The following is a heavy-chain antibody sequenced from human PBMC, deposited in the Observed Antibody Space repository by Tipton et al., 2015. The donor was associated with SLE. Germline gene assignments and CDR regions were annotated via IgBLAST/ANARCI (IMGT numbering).Heavy chain of an antibody. CDR1: GGSFSGYS. D-gene: IGHD6-19*01. CDR3: ARGEGNSSGWGHYYFYGMDV. Sequence: TLSLTCAVYGGSFSGYSWSWIRQTPGKGLEWIGEISHGGSTNYNPSLKTRVTMSVDTSKKQFSLKLGSVTAADTAVYYCARGEGNSSGWGHYYFYGMDVWGQGTTVTVSS. V-gene: IGHV4-34*01. J-gene: IGHJ6*02. CDR2: ISHGGST.